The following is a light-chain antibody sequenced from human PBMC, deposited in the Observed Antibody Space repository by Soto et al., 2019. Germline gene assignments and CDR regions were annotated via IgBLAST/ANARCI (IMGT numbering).Light chain of an antibody. CDR1: QGISSY. Sequence: DIQLTQSPSFLSASVGDRVTITCRASQGISSYLAWYQQKPGKAPKLLIYAASTLQSGVPSRFSGSRSGTEFTLTISSLQPEDFATYYCQQLNSYLYTFGQGTKLEIK. V-gene: IGKV1-9*01. CDR2: AAS. CDR3: QQLNSYLYT. J-gene: IGKJ2*01.